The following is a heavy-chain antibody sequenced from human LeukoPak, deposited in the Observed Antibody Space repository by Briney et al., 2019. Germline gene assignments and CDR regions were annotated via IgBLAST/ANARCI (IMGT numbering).Heavy chain of an antibody. CDR1: GFTFSSYG. D-gene: IGHD6-13*01. Sequence: PGGSLRLSCAASGFTFSSYGMHWVRQAPGKGGEWVAVIWYEGSNKYYADSVKGRFTISRDNSKHTLYLQMNSLRAEDTAVYYCAKDRYSSSWNFDYWGQGTLVTVSS. CDR2: IWYEGSNK. CDR3: AKDRYSSSWNFDY. V-gene: IGHV3-33*06. J-gene: IGHJ4*02.